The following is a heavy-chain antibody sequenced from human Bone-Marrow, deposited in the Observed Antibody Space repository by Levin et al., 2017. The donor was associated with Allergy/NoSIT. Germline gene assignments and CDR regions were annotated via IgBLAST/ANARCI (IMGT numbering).Heavy chain of an antibody. CDR1: GFTFSSYG. D-gene: IGHD1-14*01. V-gene: IGHV3-30*18. CDR2: ISYDGSIA. Sequence: GESLKISCAASGFTFSSYGMHWVRQAPGKGLEWVAVISYDGSIAYYADSVKGRFTISRDNSKNTLYLQMNSLTTEDTAVYHCAKEGTARTSRYLDYWGQGTLVTVSS. J-gene: IGHJ4*02. CDR3: AKEGTARTSRYLDY.